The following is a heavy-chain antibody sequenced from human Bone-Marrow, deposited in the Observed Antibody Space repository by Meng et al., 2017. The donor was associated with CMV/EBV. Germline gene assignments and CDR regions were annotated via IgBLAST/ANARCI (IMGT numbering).Heavy chain of an antibody. Sequence: SGFTFNNYGMHLVRQAPGKGLEWLAVISYDGNSKYYADSVKGRFTISRDNSKNTLYLQMNSLRTEDTAVFYCAKVHFDDYARGGLTYWGQGTLVTVSS. CDR1: GFTFNNYG. J-gene: IGHJ4*02. CDR3: AKVHFDDYARGGLTY. V-gene: IGHV3-30*18. D-gene: IGHD4-17*01. CDR2: ISYDGNSK.